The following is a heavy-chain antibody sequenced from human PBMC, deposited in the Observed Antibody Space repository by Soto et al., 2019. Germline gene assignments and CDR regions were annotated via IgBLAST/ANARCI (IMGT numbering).Heavy chain of an antibody. V-gene: IGHV1-24*01. CDR1: GYTLTELS. Sequence: GASVKVSCKVSGYTLTELSMHWVRQAPGKGLEWMGGFDPEDGETIYAQKFQGRVTMTEDTSTDTAYMELSSLRSEDTAVYYCATRISSWRPMITFAICGQGTMVTVSS. J-gene: IGHJ3*02. CDR3: ATRISSWRPMITFAI. CDR2: FDPEDGET. D-gene: IGHD6-13*01.